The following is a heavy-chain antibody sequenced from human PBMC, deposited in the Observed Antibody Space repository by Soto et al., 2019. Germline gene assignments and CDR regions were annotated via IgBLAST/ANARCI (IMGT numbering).Heavy chain of an antibody. J-gene: IGHJ1*01. D-gene: IGHD1-26*01. CDR2: INWNSGNI. V-gene: IGHV3-9*01. Sequence: VQLVESGGGLVQPGRSLRLSCAASGFTFDDYAMHWVRQAPGKGLEWVSGINWNSGNIGYADSVKGRFTISRDNAKNSLYLQMNSLRAEDTALNYCAKDSGFVGYFQQWGQGTLVTVSS. CDR3: AKDSGFVGYFQQ. CDR1: GFTFDDYA.